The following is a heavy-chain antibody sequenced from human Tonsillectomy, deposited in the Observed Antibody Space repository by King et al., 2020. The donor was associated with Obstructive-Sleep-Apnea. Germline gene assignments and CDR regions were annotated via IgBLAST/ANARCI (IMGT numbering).Heavy chain of an antibody. CDR1: GFTFSSYG. V-gene: IGHV3-33*01. Sequence: VQLVESGGGVVQPGRSLRLSCAASGFTFSSYGMHWVRQAPGKGLEWVAVIWYDGSNKYYADSVKGRFTISRDNSKNTLYLQMNSLRAEDTAVYYCASDPFSGYYSNEYAFDIWGQGKMVTVSS. D-gene: IGHD3-22*01. CDR3: ASDPFSGYYSNEYAFDI. CDR2: IWYDGSNK. J-gene: IGHJ3*02.